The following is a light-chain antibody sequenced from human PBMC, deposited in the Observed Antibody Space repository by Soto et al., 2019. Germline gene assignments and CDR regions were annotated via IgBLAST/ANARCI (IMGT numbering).Light chain of an antibody. Sequence: QPVLTQSPSASASLGASVKLTCTLSSGHSSYAIAWHQQQPEKGPRYLMKLNSDGSHSKGDGIPDRFSGSSSGAERYLSIPSLQYEDEAYYYCQTCGTGILFGGGTKLTVL. V-gene: IGLV4-69*01. CDR2: LNSDGSH. CDR3: QTCGTGIL. J-gene: IGLJ2*01. CDR1: SGHSSYA.